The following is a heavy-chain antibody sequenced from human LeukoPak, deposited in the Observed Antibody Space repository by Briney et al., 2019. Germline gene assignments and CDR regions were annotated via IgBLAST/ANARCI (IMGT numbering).Heavy chain of an antibody. J-gene: IGHJ5*02. CDR2: INHSGST. D-gene: IGHD6-13*01. Sequence: SETLSLTCAVYGGSFSGYYWSWICQPPGKGLEWIGEINHSGSTNYNPSLKSRVTISVDTSKNQFSLKLSSVTAADTAVYYCARADKDYSSSWYWFDPWGQGTLVTVSS. CDR3: ARADKDYSSSWYWFDP. CDR1: GGSFSGYY. V-gene: IGHV4-34*01.